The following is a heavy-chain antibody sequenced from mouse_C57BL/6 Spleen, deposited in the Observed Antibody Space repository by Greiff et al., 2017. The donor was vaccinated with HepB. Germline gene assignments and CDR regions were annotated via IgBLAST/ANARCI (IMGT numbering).Heavy chain of an antibody. CDR3: ASPSVVSYYFDY. CDR2: IYPGDGDT. CDR1: GYAFSSSW. D-gene: IGHD1-1*01. Sequence: VQLQQSGPELVKPGASVKISCKASGYAFSSSWMNWVKQRPGKGLEWIGRIYPGDGDTNYNGKFKGKATLTADKSSSTAYMQLSSLTSEDSAVYFCASPSVVSYYFDYWGQGTTLTVSS. J-gene: IGHJ2*01. V-gene: IGHV1-82*01.